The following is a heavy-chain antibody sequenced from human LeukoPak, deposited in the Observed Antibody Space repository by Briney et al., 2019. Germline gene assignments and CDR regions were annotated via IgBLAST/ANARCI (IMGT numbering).Heavy chain of an antibody. D-gene: IGHD3-10*01. V-gene: IGHV3-7*01. CDR2: IKQDGSEK. CDR1: GFTFSSYW. J-gene: IGHJ4*02. CDR3: ARPSGSYCKSPFGY. Sequence: GGSLRLSCAASGFTFSSYWMSWVRQAPGKGLEWVANIKQDGSEKYYVDSVKGRFTISRDNAKNSLYLQMNSLRAEDTAVYYCARPSGSYCKSPFGYWGQGALVTVSS.